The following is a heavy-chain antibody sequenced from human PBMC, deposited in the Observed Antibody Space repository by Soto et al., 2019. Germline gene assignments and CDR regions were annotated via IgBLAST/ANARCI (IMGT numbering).Heavy chain of an antibody. V-gene: IGHV3-23*01. Sequence: GGSLRLSCAASGFTFSSYAMSWVRQAPGKGLEWVSAISGSGGSTYYADSVKGRFTISRDNSKKTLYLQMNSLRAEDTAVYYCAKTPPHIVVVPAAIDYWGQGTLVTVSS. J-gene: IGHJ4*02. CDR3: AKTPPHIVVVPAAIDY. CDR1: GFTFSSYA. CDR2: ISGSGGST. D-gene: IGHD2-2*01.